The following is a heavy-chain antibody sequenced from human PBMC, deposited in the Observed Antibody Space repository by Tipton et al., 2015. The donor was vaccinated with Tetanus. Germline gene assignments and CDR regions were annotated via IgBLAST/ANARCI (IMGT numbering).Heavy chain of an antibody. Sequence: QSGAEVKKPGALVKVSCKASGYTFTSYGISWVRQAPGQGLEWMGWISAYNGNTNYAQKLQGRVTMTTDTSTSTAYMELRSLRSDDTAVYYCARGYCSGGSCYSISYFYYGMDVWGQGTTVTVSS. CDR1: GYTFTSYG. D-gene: IGHD2-15*01. V-gene: IGHV1-18*01. CDR3: ARGYCSGGSCYSISYFYYGMDV. J-gene: IGHJ6*02. CDR2: ISAYNGNT.